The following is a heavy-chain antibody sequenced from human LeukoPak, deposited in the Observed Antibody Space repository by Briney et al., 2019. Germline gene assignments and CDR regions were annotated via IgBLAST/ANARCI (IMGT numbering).Heavy chain of an antibody. J-gene: IGHJ4*02. Sequence: ASVKVSCKASGYTFTGYYMHWVRQAPGQGLEWMGWINPNSGGTNYAQKFQGRVTMTRDTSISTAYMELSRLRSDDTAVYYCARDGYDGDYIFDYWGQGTLVTVSS. D-gene: IGHD4-17*01. CDR1: GYTFTGYY. CDR3: ARDGYDGDYIFDY. V-gene: IGHV1-2*02. CDR2: INPNSGGT.